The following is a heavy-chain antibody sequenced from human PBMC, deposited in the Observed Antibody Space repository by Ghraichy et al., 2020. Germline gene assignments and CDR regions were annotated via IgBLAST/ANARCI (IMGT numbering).Heavy chain of an antibody. CDR2: IHYSGNT. J-gene: IGHJ6*03. D-gene: IGHD6-6*01. CDR3: ARGGVLDYYYYYMDV. Sequence: SLNISCTVSGGSISSGDYFWSWIRQPPGKGLEWIAYIHYSGNTYYSPSLNSRLSISVDTSKNQFSLKLSSVTAADTAVYYCARGGVLDYYYYYMDVWGKGTTVTVSS. V-gene: IGHV4-30-4*01. CDR1: GGSISSGDYF.